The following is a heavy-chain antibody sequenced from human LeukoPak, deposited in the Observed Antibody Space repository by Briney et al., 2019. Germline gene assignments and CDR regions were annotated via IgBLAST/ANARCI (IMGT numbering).Heavy chain of an antibody. J-gene: IGHJ6*02. CDR3: ARGTGGRVATISYYYYGMDV. CDR2: ISYVGSNK. D-gene: IGHD5-12*01. Sequence: GRSLRLSCAASGFTFTNYGMHWVRQAPGKGLEWVAVISYVGSNKYYADSVKGRFTISRDNSKNTLYLQMNSLRPEDTAVYYCARGTGGRVATISYYYYGMDVWGQGTTVTVSS. CDR1: GFTFTNYG. V-gene: IGHV3-30*03.